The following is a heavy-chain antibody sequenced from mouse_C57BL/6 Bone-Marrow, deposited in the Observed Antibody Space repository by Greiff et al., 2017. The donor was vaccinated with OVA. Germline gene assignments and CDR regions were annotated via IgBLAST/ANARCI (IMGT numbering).Heavy chain of an antibody. CDR2: IYPGSGST. V-gene: IGHV1-55*01. J-gene: IGHJ4*01. CDR3: ARGGIYYYGSSYPDY. CDR1: GYTFTSYW. D-gene: IGHD1-1*01. Sequence: VQLQQSGAELVKPGASVKMSCKASGYTFTSYWITWVKQRPGQGLEWIGDIYPGSGSTNYNEKFKSKATLTVDTSSSTAYMQLSSLTSEDSAVYYCARGGIYYYGSSYPDYWGQGTSVTVSS.